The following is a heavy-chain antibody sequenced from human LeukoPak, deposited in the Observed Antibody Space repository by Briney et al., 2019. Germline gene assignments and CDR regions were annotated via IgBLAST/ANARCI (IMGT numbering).Heavy chain of an antibody. J-gene: IGHJ4*02. CDR3: AKRSGWYLDFDY. CDR2: ISGSGGST. Sequence: SLRLSCAASGFTFSSYAMSWVRQAPGKGLEWVSAISGSGGSTYYADSVKGRFTISRDNSKNTLYLQMNSLRAEDTAVYYCAKRSGWYLDFDYWGQGTLVTVSS. V-gene: IGHV3-23*01. D-gene: IGHD6-19*01. CDR1: GFTFSSYA.